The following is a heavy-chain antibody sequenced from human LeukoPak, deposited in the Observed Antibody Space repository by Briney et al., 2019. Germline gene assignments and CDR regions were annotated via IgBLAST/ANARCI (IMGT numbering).Heavy chain of an antibody. D-gene: IGHD6-13*01. CDR1: GFTFSSYG. CDR3: ARGASGIEDY. Sequence: GGSLRLSCAASGFTFSSYGMNWVRQAPGKGLEWVSYISSSDSTIYYADSVKGRFTISRDNARNSLYLQMNSLRAEDTAVYYCARGASGIEDYWGQGTLVTVSS. J-gene: IGHJ4*02. V-gene: IGHV3-48*04. CDR2: ISSSDSTI.